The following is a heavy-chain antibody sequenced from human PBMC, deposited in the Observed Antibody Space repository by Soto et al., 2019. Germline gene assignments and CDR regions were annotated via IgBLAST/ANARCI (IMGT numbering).Heavy chain of an antibody. CDR1: GGSISSSDYY. J-gene: IGHJ5*02. V-gene: IGHV4-31*01. CDR3: AGVVSPNSRGWYTVLVRWFDP. Sequence: QVQLQESGPGLVKPSQTLSLTCTVSGGSISSSDYYWSWIRQHPGKGLEWIGYIYYSGSAYYNPSLKSPVTISVDTSKNQFSLKVTSVTAADRAVYYCAGVVSPNSRGWYTVLVRWFDPWGQGTLVTVSS. D-gene: IGHD6-19*01. CDR2: IYYSGSA.